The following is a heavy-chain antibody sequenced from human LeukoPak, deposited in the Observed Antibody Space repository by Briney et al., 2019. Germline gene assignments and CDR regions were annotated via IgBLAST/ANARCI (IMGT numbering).Heavy chain of an antibody. CDR1: GFTFSSYA. CDR2: ISGSGGST. D-gene: IGHD3-10*01. CDR3: TKGPLSSRGRGLYFDY. Sequence: GGSLRLSCAASGFTFSSYAMSWVRQAPGKGLEWVSAISGSGGSTYYADSVKGRFTISRDNSKNTLYLQMNSLRAEDTAVYYCTKGPLSSRGRGLYFDYWGQGTLVTVSS. J-gene: IGHJ4*02. V-gene: IGHV3-23*01.